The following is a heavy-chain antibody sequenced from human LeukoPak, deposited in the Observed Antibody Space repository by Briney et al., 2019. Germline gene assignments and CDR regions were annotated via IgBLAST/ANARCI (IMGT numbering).Heavy chain of an antibody. V-gene: IGHV3-23*01. J-gene: IGHJ4*02. D-gene: IGHD3-22*01. CDR2: ISGSGGST. Sequence: GGPLRLSCAASGFTFSSYAMSWVRQAPGKGLEWVSAISGSGGSTYYADSVKGRFTISRDNSKNTLYLQMNSLRAEDTAVYYCAKVLADYYYDSSGYYQYWGQGTLVTVSS. CDR1: GFTFSSYA. CDR3: AKVLADYYYDSSGYYQY.